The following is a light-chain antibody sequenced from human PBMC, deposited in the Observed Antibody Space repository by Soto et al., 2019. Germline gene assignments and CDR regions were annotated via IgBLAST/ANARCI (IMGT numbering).Light chain of an antibody. CDR3: QHYNSYSEA. J-gene: IGKJ1*01. V-gene: IGKV1-5*03. CDR2: KAS. CDR1: QTISSW. Sequence: DIQMTQSPSTLSGSVGDRVTITCLASQTISSWLAWYQQKPGKAPKLLIYKASTLESGVPPRFSGSGSGTEFTLTISSLQPDDFATYYCQHYNSYSEAFGQGTKVDIK.